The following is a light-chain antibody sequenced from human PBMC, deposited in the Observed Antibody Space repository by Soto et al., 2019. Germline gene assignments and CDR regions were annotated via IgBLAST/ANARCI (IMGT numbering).Light chain of an antibody. Sequence: QSALAQPASVSGSPGQSIAISCTGTSSDVGNYNLVPWYQQHSGKAPKLMIYEGTKRPSGVSDRFSGSKSGNTASLTISGLQAEDEADYYCCSYVSTGTYVFSTGTKVTVL. CDR1: SSDVGNYNL. J-gene: IGLJ1*01. CDR3: CSYVSTGTYV. V-gene: IGLV2-23*01. CDR2: EGT.